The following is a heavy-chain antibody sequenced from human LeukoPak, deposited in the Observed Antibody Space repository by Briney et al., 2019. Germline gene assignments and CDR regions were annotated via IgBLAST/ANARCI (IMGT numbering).Heavy chain of an antibody. J-gene: IGHJ4*02. Sequence: GGSLRLSCAGSGFTFSDFSMHWVRQAPGKGLEWISAISDSAGLTYYADSVKGRFTISRDNSKNTLYLQMSSLRADDTAVYYCAKETKTHIAVADYWGQGALVTVSS. CDR1: GFTFSDFS. D-gene: IGHD6-19*01. CDR2: ISDSAGLT. CDR3: AKETKTHIAVADY. V-gene: IGHV3-23*01.